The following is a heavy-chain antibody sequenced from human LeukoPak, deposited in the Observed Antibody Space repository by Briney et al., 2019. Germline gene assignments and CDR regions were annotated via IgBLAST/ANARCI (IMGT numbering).Heavy chain of an antibody. CDR2: IYTSGST. CDR3: AREFTYSGSYYRRSYYYYMDV. J-gene: IGHJ6*03. D-gene: IGHD1-26*01. Sequence: SETLSLTCTVSGGSISSYYWSWIRQPAGKGLEGIGRIYTSGSTNYNPSLKSRVTMSVDTSKNQFSLKLSSVTAADTAVYYCAREFTYSGSYYRRSYYYYMDVWGKGTTVTVSS. V-gene: IGHV4-4*07. CDR1: GGSISSYY.